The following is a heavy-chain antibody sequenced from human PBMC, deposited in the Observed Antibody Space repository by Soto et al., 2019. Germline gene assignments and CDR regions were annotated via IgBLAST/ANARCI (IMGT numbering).Heavy chain of an antibody. V-gene: IGHV3-30-3*01. CDR3: ARSIAVAGLDS. D-gene: IGHD6-19*01. J-gene: IGHJ5*01. Sequence: QVQLMESGGGVVQPGRSLRLSCAASGFPFSTYSMHWVRQTPGKGLEWVALISYDGSKKYYTDSVKGQFTISRDISRNTVYLHMNSLTAEDTAIYYCARSIAVAGLDSWGQGSQVTVSS. CDR2: ISYDGSKK. CDR1: GFPFSTYS.